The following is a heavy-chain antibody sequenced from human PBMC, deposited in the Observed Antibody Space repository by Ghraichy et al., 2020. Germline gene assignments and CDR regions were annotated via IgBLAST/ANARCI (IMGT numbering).Heavy chain of an antibody. J-gene: IGHJ6*02. CDR2: IWYDGSNK. Sequence: GGSLRLSCAASGFTFSSYGMHWVRQAPGKGLEWVAVIWYDGSNKYYADSVKGRFTISRDNSKNTLYLQMNSLRAEDTAVYYCARDNAPYDFWSGYYSDYGMDVWGQGTTVTVSS. D-gene: IGHD3-3*01. CDR3: ARDNAPYDFWSGYYSDYGMDV. CDR1: GFTFSSYG. V-gene: IGHV3-33*01.